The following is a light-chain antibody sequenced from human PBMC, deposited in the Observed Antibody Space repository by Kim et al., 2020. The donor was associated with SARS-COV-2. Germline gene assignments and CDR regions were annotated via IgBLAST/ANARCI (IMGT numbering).Light chain of an antibody. CDR1: QGIRND. J-gene: IGKJ4*01. CDR3: LQDYDYPLT. V-gene: IGKV1-6*01. CDR2: ATS. Sequence: AIQMTQSPSSLSASVGDRVTITCRASQGIRNDLGWYQQKPGRAPNPLIYATSTLQSGVPSRFSGSGSGTDFTLTISSLQPEDVATYYCLQDYDYPLTFGGGTKVDIK.